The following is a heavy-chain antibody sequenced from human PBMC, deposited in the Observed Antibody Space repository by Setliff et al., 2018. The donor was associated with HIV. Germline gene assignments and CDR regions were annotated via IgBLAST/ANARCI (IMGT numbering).Heavy chain of an antibody. V-gene: IGHV4-39*01. D-gene: IGHD6-6*01. Sequence: KPSETLSLTCTVSGGSISSNNYYWGWTRQPPGKGLEWIGSINYSGSTYQNPSLKSRVTISVDTSKNQYSLKLSSVTAADTAVYYCARLAASIAARRRFDYWGQGTLVTVSS. CDR3: ARLAASIAARRRFDY. J-gene: IGHJ4*02. CDR2: INYSGST. CDR1: GGSISSNNYY.